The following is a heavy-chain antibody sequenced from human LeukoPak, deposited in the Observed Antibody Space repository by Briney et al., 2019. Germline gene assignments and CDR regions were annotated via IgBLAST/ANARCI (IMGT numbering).Heavy chain of an antibody. CDR1: GFTFSSYG. V-gene: IGHV3-33*01. Sequence: GGSLRLSCAASGFTFSSYGMHWVRQAPGKGLEWVAVIWYDGSNKYYADSVKGRFTISRDNSKNTLYLQMNSLRTEDTAVYYCARDRADSSGWFNYWYFALWGCGTLVTVSS. CDR3: ARDRADSSGWFNYWYFAL. D-gene: IGHD6-19*01. CDR2: IWYDGSNK. J-gene: IGHJ2*01.